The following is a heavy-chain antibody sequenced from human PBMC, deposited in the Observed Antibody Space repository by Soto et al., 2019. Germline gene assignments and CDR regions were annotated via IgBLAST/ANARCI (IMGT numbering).Heavy chain of an antibody. J-gene: IGHJ4*02. CDR2: ISYDGSKK. Sequence: QVQLVESGGGVVQPGTSLRLSCAASGITFSSYAMHWVRQAPGKGLEWVAVISYDGSKKYYADSVKGRFTISRDNSKNTLSLQINSLRVEDTAVYYCAKDLVEYCSGGSCFFRGKDYRGQGTLVTVSS. CDR3: AKDLVEYCSGGSCFFRGKDY. D-gene: IGHD2-15*01. CDR1: GITFSSYA. V-gene: IGHV3-30*18.